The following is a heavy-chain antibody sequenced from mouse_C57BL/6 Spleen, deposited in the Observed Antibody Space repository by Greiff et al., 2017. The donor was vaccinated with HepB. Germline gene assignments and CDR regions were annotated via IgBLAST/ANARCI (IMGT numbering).Heavy chain of an antibody. J-gene: IGHJ4*01. V-gene: IGHV8-12*01. CDR2: IYWDDDK. D-gene: IGHD1-1*01. CDR3: ARDYYGSRRYYAMDY. CDR1: GFSLSTSGMG. Sequence: QVTLKVCGPGILQSSQTLSLTCSFSGFSLSTSGMGVSWIRQPSGKGLEWLAHIYWDDDKRYNPSLKSRLTISKDTSRNQVFLKITSVDTADTATYYCARDYYGSRRYYAMDYWGQGTSVTVSS.